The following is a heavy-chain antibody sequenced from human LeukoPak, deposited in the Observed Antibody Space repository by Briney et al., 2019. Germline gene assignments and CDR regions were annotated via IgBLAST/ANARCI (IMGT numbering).Heavy chain of an antibody. J-gene: IGHJ6*02. V-gene: IGHV4-59*01. D-gene: IGHD3/OR15-3a*01. CDR3: ARDSIIFEEMEYYYGMDV. CDR1: GGSISSYY. CDR2: IYYSGST. Sequence: SETLSLTCTVSGGSISSYYWSWIRQPPGKGLEWIGYIYYSGSTSYNPSLKSRVTISVDTSKNQFSLKLSSVTAADTAVYYCARDSIIFEEMEYYYGMDVWGQGTTVTVSS.